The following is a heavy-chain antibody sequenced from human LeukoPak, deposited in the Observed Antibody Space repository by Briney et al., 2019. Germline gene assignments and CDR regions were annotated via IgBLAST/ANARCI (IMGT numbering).Heavy chain of an antibody. Sequence: SETLSLTCTVSGGSISSYYWSWIRQPAGKGLEWIGRIYTSGSTNYNPSLKSRVTISVDTSKNQFSLKLSSVTAADTAVYYCARDSMVRGVPVYYMDVWGKGTTVTISS. CDR2: IYTSGST. J-gene: IGHJ6*03. CDR1: GGSISSYY. CDR3: ARDSMVRGVPVYYMDV. D-gene: IGHD3-10*01. V-gene: IGHV4-4*07.